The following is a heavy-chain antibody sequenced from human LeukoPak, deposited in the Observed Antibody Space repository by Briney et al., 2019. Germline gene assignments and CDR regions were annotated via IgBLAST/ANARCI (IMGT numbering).Heavy chain of an antibody. CDR3: AKDIDGDYVPSAFDI. CDR2: IWYAGSEA. D-gene: IGHD4-17*01. V-gene: IGHV3-30*18. J-gene: IGHJ3*02. Sequence: PGRSLRLSCEGSGFTFSNYGMHWVRQAPGKGLEWVAVIWYAGSEAYYADSVKGRFAISRDNSKNTLYLQMNSLRAEDTALYYCAKDIDGDYVPSAFDIWGQGTMVTVSS. CDR1: GFTFSNYG.